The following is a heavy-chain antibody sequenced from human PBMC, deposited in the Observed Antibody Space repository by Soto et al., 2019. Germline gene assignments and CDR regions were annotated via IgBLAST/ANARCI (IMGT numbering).Heavy chain of an antibody. V-gene: IGHV3-30-3*01. D-gene: IGHD1-1*01. J-gene: IGHJ4*02. CDR2: ISYDGSNK. Sequence: QVQLVESGGGVVQPGRSLRLSCAASGFTFSSYAMHWVCQAPGKGLEWVAVISYDGSNKYYADSVKGRFTISRDNSKNTLYLQMNSLRAEDTAVYYCARERYNWNQPNYFDYWGQGTLVTVSS. CDR1: GFTFSSYA. CDR3: ARERYNWNQPNYFDY.